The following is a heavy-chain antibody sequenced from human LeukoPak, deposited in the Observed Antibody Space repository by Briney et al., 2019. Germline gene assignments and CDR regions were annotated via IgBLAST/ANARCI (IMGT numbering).Heavy chain of an antibody. V-gene: IGHV1-2*02. CDR1: GYTFTGYY. CDR3: ARNNPSANSFDH. D-gene: IGHD1/OR15-1a*01. J-gene: IGHJ4*02. Sequence: ASVKVSCKASGYTFTGYYMHWVRQAPGQGLEWMGWINPNSGGTNYAQKFQGRVTMTRDTSISTAYMELSRLRSDDTAVYYCARNNPSANSFDHWGQGSLVTVSS. CDR2: INPNSGGT.